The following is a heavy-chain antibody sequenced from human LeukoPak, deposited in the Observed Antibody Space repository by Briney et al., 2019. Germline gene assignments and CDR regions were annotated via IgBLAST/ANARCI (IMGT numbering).Heavy chain of an antibody. CDR3: ARAHCSSTSCPPDY. J-gene: IGHJ4*02. CDR2: IIPIFGTA. Sequence: SVKVSCKASGGTFTSYAISWVRQAPGQGLEWMGGIIPIFGTANYAQKFQGRVTITADKSTSTAYMELSSLRSEDTAVYYCARAHCSSTSCPPDYWGQGTLVTVSS. D-gene: IGHD2-2*01. V-gene: IGHV1-69*06. CDR1: GGTFTSYA.